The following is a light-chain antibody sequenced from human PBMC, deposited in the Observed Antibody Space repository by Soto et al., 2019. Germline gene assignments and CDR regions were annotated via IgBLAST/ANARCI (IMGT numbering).Light chain of an antibody. CDR3: QQYNDWPPLS. V-gene: IGKV3-15*01. J-gene: IGKJ4*01. Sequence: EVVMTQSPATLSVSPGEGVSLSCRASQSVASDVAWYQQRPGQAHRLLIYGASTRATGIPARFSGSGSGTEFTLTITSLQSEDFATYYCQQYNDWPPLSFGGGTKVDIK. CDR1: QSVASD. CDR2: GAS.